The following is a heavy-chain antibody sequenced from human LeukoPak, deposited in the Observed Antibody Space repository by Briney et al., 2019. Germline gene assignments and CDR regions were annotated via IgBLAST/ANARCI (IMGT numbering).Heavy chain of an antibody. CDR2: IIPIFGTA. Sequence: SVKVSCKASGGTFSSYAISWVRQAPGQGLEWMGGIIPIFGTANYAQKFQGRVTITADESTSTAYMELSRLRSDDTAVYYCARDWDVTGAFDIWGQGTMVTVSS. J-gene: IGHJ3*02. CDR3: ARDWDVTGAFDI. D-gene: IGHD1-14*01. CDR1: GGTFSSYA. V-gene: IGHV1-69*13.